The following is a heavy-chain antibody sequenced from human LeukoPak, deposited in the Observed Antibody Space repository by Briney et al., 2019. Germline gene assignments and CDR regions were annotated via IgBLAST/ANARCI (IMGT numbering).Heavy chain of an antibody. V-gene: IGHV4-59*08. CDR1: GGSISSYY. J-gene: IGHJ3*02. Sequence: SETLSLTCTDSGGSISSYYWSWIRQPPGKGLEWIGYIYSSGSTNYSPSLKSRVTISVDTSKNQFSLKLYSVTAADTAVYYCARRYSGYGNAFDIWGQGTMVTVSS. CDR3: ARRYSGYGNAFDI. D-gene: IGHD5-12*01. CDR2: IYSSGST.